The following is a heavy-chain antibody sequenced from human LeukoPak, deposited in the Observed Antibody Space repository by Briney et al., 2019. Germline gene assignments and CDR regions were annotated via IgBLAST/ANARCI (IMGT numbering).Heavy chain of an antibody. J-gene: IGHJ4*02. Sequence: PSETLSLTCTVSGGSISSYYWSWIRQPPGKGLEWIGYIYYSGSTNYNPSLKSRVTITADTSKNQFSLKLSSVTAADTAVYYCARAQASYCGGDCPFYYWGQGTLVTVSS. V-gene: IGHV4-59*01. CDR2: IYYSGST. CDR3: ARAQASYCGGDCPFYY. CDR1: GGSISSYY. D-gene: IGHD2-21*01.